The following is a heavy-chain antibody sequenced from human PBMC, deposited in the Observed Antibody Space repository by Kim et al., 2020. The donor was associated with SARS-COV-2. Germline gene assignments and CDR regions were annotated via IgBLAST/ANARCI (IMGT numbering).Heavy chain of an antibody. Sequence: ASVKVSCKASGYTFTSYYMHWVRQAPGQGLEWMGIINPSGGSTSYAQKFQGRVTMTRDTSTSTVYMELSSLRSEDTAVYYCARDGRTIEDYGDYGLDYWGQGTLVTVSS. CDR1: GYTFTSYY. J-gene: IGHJ4*02. CDR2: INPSGGST. CDR3: ARDGRTIEDYGDYGLDY. D-gene: IGHD4-17*01. V-gene: IGHV1-46*01.